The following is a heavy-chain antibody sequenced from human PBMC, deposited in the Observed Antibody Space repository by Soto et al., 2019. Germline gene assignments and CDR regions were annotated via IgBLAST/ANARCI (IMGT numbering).Heavy chain of an antibody. J-gene: IGHJ5*02. Sequence: QVQLVQSGAEVKKPGASVKVSCKASGYTFTSYGISLVRQAPGQGLEWMGWISAYNGNTNYAQKLQGRVTMTTDTSTSTAYMELRSLRSDDTAVYYCAREVRNYDFWSGYSTTQNWFDPWGQGTLVTVSS. CDR2: ISAYNGNT. CDR1: GYTFTSYG. CDR3: AREVRNYDFWSGYSTTQNWFDP. D-gene: IGHD3-3*01. V-gene: IGHV1-18*01.